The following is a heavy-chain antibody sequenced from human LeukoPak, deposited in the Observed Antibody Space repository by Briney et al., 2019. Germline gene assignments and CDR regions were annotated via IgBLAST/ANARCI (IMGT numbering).Heavy chain of an antibody. CDR2: NNPSGGST. CDR1: GYSLTNYY. CDR3: ARDGVVSSSSPPSFYYYYYMDV. J-gene: IGHJ6*03. Sequence: ASVKVSCKSFGYSLTNYYVHWVPQAPGQGLECMVENNPSGGSTSYAQKFQGRVTMTEDTSTDTAYMELRSLRSDDTAVYYCARDGVVSSSSPPSFYYYYYMDVWGKGTTVTVSS. D-gene: IGHD6-6*01. V-gene: IGHV1-46*01.